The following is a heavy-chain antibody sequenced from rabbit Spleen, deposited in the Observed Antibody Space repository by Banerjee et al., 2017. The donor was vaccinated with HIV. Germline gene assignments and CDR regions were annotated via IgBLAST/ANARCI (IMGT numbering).Heavy chain of an antibody. CDR1: GFDLSSYYY. D-gene: IGHD1-1*01. J-gene: IGHJ4*01. Sequence: QSLEESGGDLVKPGASLTLTCAASGFDLSSYYYMCWVRQAPGKGLEWIACINAVTGSTYYASWVNGRFTISSHNAQNTLYLQLNSLTAADTATYFCARDLDDVIGWNFGWWGQGTLVTVS. CDR3: ARDLDDVIGWNFGW. CDR2: INAVTGST. V-gene: IGHV1S40*01.